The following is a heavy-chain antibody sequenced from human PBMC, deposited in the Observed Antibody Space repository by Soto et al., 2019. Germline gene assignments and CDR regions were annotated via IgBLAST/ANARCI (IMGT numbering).Heavy chain of an antibody. CDR3: ANQGLPNYYYPGMDV. CDR1: GGTFSSDA. CDR2: IIPIFGTA. Sequence: QVQLVQSGAEVKKPGSSVKVSCKASGGTFSSDAISWWRQAPGQGLEWMGGIIPIFGTANYAKKFQGRVTITADESTSTAYMELSSLRSEDTAVYYCANQGLPNYYYPGMDVWGQGTTVTVSS. V-gene: IGHV1-69*12. J-gene: IGHJ6*02. D-gene: IGHD5-18*01.